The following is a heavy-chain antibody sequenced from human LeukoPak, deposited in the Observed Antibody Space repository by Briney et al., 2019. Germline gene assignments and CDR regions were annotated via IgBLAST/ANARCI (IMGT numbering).Heavy chain of an antibody. Sequence: GGSLRLSCAASGVSFSSSWMSWVRQAQGKGLEWVANIKQGGSEKYYVDSVKGRFTISRDNAKNSLYLQMNSLRAEDTAVYYCARGLTSSWGQGTLVTVSS. CDR3: ARGLTSS. CDR1: GVSFSSSW. V-gene: IGHV3-7*01. J-gene: IGHJ5*02. CDR2: IKQGGSEK.